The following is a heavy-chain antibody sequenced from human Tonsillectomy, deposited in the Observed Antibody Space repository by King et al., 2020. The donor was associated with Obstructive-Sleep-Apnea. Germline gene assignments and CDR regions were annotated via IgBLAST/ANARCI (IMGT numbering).Heavy chain of an antibody. J-gene: IGHJ5*02. V-gene: IGHV1-69*01. CDR3: ARGFYDSSGA. CDR2: SIPIFGTA. D-gene: IGHD3-22*01. Sequence: QLVQSGAEVKKPGSSVKVSCKASGGTFSNYDISWVRQAPGEGLEWMGGSIPIFGTADYAQKFQGRVTITADESPRTAYMELSSLRSEDTAGYYCARGFYDSSGAWGQGTLVTVSS. CDR1: GGTFSNYD.